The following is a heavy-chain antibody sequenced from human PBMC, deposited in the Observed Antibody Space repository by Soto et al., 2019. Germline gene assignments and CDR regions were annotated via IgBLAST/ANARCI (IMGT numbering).Heavy chain of an antibody. CDR2: IYSGGST. CDR1: GFTVSSNY. Sequence: EVQLVESGGGLIQAGGSLRLSCAASGFTVSSNYMSWVRQAPGKGLEWVSVIYSGGSTYYADSVKGRFTISRDSSKNSLFLQMNSLRDEDTAIYYCARGGKVPYYYGMDVWGQGTTVTVSS. V-gene: IGHV3-53*01. D-gene: IGHD3-16*01. J-gene: IGHJ6*02. CDR3: ARGGKVPYYYGMDV.